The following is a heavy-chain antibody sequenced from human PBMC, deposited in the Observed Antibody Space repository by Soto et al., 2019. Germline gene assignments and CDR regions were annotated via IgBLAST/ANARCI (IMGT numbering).Heavy chain of an antibody. J-gene: IGHJ4*02. D-gene: IGHD2-15*01. CDR1: GFTFSSYA. V-gene: IGHV3-23*01. CDR3: AGRYCSGGSCIDY. CDR2: ISGNGGST. Sequence: EVQLLESGGGLVQPGGSLRLSCAASGFTFSSYAMSWVRQAPGKGLEWVSAISGNGGSTYYADSVKGRFTISRDNSKNTLYLQMNSLRAEDTAVYYCAGRYCSGGSCIDYWGQGTLVTVSS.